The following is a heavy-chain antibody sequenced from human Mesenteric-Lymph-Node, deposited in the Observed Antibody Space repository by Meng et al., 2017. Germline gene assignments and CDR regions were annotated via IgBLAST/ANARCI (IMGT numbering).Heavy chain of an antibody. D-gene: IGHD2-21*01. CDR3: ASVPDISWLGRGGLDP. V-gene: IGHV4-4*02. Sequence: AQLQECGPGLGERSGTRPHTCAVSGGSISSSNWWSWVRQPPGKGLEWIGEIYHSGSTNYNPSLKSRVTISVDKSKNQFSLKLSSVTAADTAVYYCASVPDISWLGRGGLDPWGQGTLVTVSS. J-gene: IGHJ5*02. CDR2: IYHSGST. CDR1: GGSISSSNW.